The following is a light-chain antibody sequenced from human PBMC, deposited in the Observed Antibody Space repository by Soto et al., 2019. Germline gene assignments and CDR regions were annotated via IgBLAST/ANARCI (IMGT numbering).Light chain of an antibody. CDR2: GAS. CDR1: QRVSSAY. J-gene: IGKJ4*01. CDR3: QQHNSDPLT. Sequence: EIVLTQSPGTLSLSPGERATLSCRASQRVSSAYLAWYQQKPGQAPRLLIYGASSRATGIPDRFSGSGSGTDFTLTISSLQPDDFATYHCQQHNSDPLTFCGGTKVDIK. V-gene: IGKV3-20*01.